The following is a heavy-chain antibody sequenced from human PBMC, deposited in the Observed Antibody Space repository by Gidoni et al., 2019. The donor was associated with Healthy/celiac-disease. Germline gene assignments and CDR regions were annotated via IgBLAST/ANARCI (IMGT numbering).Heavy chain of an antibody. V-gene: IGHV3-21*01. D-gene: IGHD5-18*01. Sequence: EVQLAESGGGLVKPGGSLRLSCAPSGFTFSSYSMNWVRQAPGKGLEWISSISSSSSYKYYADSVKGRFTISRDNAKNSLYLQMNSLRAEDTAVYYCARVSQRWWQDDAFDIWGQGTLVTVSS. J-gene: IGHJ3*02. CDR3: ARVSQRWWQDDAFDI. CDR1: GFTFSSYS. CDR2: ISSSSSYK.